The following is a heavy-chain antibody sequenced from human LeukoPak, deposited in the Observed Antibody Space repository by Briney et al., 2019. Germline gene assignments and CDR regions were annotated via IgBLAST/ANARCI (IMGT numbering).Heavy chain of an antibody. CDR3: AHSSGWYLYFQH. V-gene: IGHV3-53*01. D-gene: IGHD6-19*01. Sequence: GGSLRLSCAASGFTVSSNYMSWVRQAPGKGLEWVSVIYSGGSTYYADSVKGRFTISRDNSKNTLYLQMNSLRAEDTAVYYCAHSSGWYLYFQHWGQGTLVTVSS. CDR2: IYSGGST. J-gene: IGHJ1*01. CDR1: GFTVSSNY.